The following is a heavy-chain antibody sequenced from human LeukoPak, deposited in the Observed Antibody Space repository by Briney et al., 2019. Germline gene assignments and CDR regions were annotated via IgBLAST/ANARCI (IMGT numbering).Heavy chain of an antibody. Sequence: GSLRLSCAASGFTFSTYWMHWVRQAPGKGLVWVSRIRPEGTTTAYADSVKGRFTISRDNAKNTLFLQMNSLSAEDTAVYYCARDLDWILFDYWGQGTLVTVSS. CDR3: ARDLDWILFDY. CDR1: GFTFSTYW. CDR2: IRPEGTTT. D-gene: IGHD3-9*01. V-gene: IGHV3-74*03. J-gene: IGHJ4*02.